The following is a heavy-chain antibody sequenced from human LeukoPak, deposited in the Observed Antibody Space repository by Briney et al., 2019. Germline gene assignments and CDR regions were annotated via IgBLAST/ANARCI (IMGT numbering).Heavy chain of an antibody. CDR2: IYSGGNT. D-gene: IGHD6-13*01. CDR3: AREDSSSSYFDY. CDR1: GFTFGDYA. Sequence: PGGSLRLSCAASGFTFGDYAMSWFRQAPGKGLEWVSIIYSGGNTYYADSVKGRFTISRDNSKNTLYLQMNSLRAEDTAVYYCAREDSSSSYFDYWGQGTLVTVSS. V-gene: IGHV3-66*01. J-gene: IGHJ4*02.